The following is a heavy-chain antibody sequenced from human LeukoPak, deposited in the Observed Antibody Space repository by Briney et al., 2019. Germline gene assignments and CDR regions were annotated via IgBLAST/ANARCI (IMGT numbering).Heavy chain of an antibody. CDR2: INPNSGGT. D-gene: IGHD3-22*01. V-gene: IGHV1-2*02. Sequence: ASVKVSCKASGYTFTGYYMHWVRQAPGQGLEWMGWINPNSGGTNYAQKFQGRVTMTRDTSISTVYMELSRLRSDDTAVYYCARDFSDYDSSGYYYFWGAFDIWGQGTMVTVSS. CDR3: ARDFSDYDSSGYYYFWGAFDI. J-gene: IGHJ3*02. CDR1: GYTFTGYY.